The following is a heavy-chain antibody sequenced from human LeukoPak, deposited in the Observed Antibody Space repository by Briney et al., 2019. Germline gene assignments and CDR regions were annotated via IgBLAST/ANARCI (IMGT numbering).Heavy chain of an antibody. CDR3: ARDEDYCSGGSCYVSYYYYMDV. Sequence: ASVKVSCKASGYTFTGYYMHWVRQAPGQGLEWMGRINPNSGGTNYAHKFQGRVTMTRDTSISTAYMELSRLRSDDTAVYYCARDEDYCSGGSCYVSYYYYMDVWGKGTTVTVSS. J-gene: IGHJ6*03. CDR2: INPNSGGT. V-gene: IGHV1-2*06. CDR1: GYTFTGYY. D-gene: IGHD2-15*01.